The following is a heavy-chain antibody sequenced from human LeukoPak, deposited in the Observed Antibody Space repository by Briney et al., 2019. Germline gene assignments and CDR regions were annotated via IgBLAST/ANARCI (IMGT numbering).Heavy chain of an antibody. CDR2: IKQDVGDK. Sequence: GGSLRLSCAASGFTLSSYWMSWVRQAQGEGLGWVANIKQDVGDKYYVDSVNGRFTISRDNTKNSLYLQINSLRAEDTAVYYCARKTVVGSYFDYWGQGTPVTVSS. CDR3: ARKTVVGSYFDY. CDR1: GFTLSSYW. D-gene: IGHD4-23*01. J-gene: IGHJ4*02. V-gene: IGHV3-7*03.